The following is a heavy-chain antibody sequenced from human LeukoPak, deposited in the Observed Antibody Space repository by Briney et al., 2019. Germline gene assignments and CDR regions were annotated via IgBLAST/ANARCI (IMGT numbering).Heavy chain of an antibody. D-gene: IGHD1-26*01. CDR2: IYYSGST. Sequence: PSETLSLTCTVSGGSISSYYWSWIRQLPGKGLEWIGYIYYSGSTNYNPSLKSRVTISVDTSKNQFSLKLSSVTAADTAVYYCARLAGGIVDYWGQGTLVTVSS. J-gene: IGHJ4*02. CDR3: ARLAGGIVDY. CDR1: GGSISSYY. V-gene: IGHV4-59*08.